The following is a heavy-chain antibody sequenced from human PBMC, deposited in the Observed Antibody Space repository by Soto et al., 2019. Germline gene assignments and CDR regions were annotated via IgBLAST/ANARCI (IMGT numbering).Heavy chain of an antibody. J-gene: IGHJ4*02. CDR1: GDSVRSGGAY. Sequence: QVQLQESGPGLVKPSQTLSLTCAVYGDSVRSGGAYCSWIRQHPGKGLEWLGYIYYSGSANYTPSLKRPLTRSLDTSQTPVSLRLSSVTAADTSVYYCARLNSRYYKIISYAFDYWGRGTLVTVSS. CDR3: ARLNSRYYKIISYAFDY. V-gene: IGHV4-31*11. CDR2: IYYSGSA. D-gene: IGHD3-10*01.